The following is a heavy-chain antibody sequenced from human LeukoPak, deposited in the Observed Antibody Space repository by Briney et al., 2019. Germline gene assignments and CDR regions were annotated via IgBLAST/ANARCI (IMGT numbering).Heavy chain of an antibody. CDR1: GGSFSGYY. Sequence: PSETLSLTCAVYGGSFSGYYWSWIRQPPGKGLEWIGEINHSGSTNYNPSLKSRVTISVDTSKNQFSLKLSSVTAADTAVYYCARMLTAMGLQVGSHPDYWGQGTLVTVSS. CDR2: INHSGST. CDR3: ARMLTAMGLQVGSHPDY. D-gene: IGHD5-18*01. J-gene: IGHJ4*02. V-gene: IGHV4-34*01.